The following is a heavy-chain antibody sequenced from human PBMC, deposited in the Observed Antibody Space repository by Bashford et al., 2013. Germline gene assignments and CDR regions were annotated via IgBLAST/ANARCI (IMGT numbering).Heavy chain of an antibody. D-gene: IGHD6-13*01. CDR3: AKDWGIAAIYGMDV. Sequence: WVRQAPGQGLEWMGWINPNSGGTNYAQKFQGRVTMARDTSISTAYMELSRLRSDDTAVYYCAKDWGIAAIYGMDVVGPRGPRSPSP. V-gene: IGHV1-2*02. CDR2: INPNSGGT. J-gene: IGHJ6*02.